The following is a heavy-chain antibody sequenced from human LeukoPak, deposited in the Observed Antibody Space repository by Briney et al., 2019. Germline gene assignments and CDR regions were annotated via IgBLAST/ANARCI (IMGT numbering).Heavy chain of an antibody. CDR3: ARLGYCSSTSCYEIDY. D-gene: IGHD2-2*01. J-gene: IGHJ4*02. CDR1: GGSISSYY. CDR2: IYYSGST. Sequence: PSETLSLTCTVSGGSISSYYWGWIRQPPGKGLEWIGSIYYSGSTYYNPSLKSRVTISVDTSKNQFSLKLSSVTAADTAVYYCARLGYCSSTSCYEIDYWGQGTLVTVSS. V-gene: IGHV4-39*01.